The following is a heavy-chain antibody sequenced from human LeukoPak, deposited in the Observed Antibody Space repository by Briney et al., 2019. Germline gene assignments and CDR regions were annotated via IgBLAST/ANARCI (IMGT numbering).Heavy chain of an antibody. D-gene: IGHD6-6*01. V-gene: IGHV4-4*07. J-gene: IGHJ5*02. CDR3: ARGVPFFLDSSSSGGWFDP. CDR2: IYTSGST. CDR1: GGSISSYY. Sequence: SETLSLTCTVSGGSISSYYWSWIRQPAGKGLEWIGRIYTSGSTNYNPSLKSRVTMSVDTSKNQFSLKLSSVTAADTAVYYCARGVPFFLDSSSSGGWFDPWGQGTLVTVSS.